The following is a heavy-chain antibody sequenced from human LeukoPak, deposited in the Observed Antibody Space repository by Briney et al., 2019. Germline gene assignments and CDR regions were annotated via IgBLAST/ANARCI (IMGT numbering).Heavy chain of an antibody. CDR2: ISRNSGSI. CDR1: GFTFDDYA. D-gene: IGHD6-19*01. CDR3: AHSGGQGAFDI. J-gene: IGHJ3*02. Sequence: PGGSLRLSCAASGFTFDDYAMHWVRQTPGKGLEWVSGISRNSGSIGYADSVKGRFTISRDNAKNSLYLQINSLRADDMALYYCAHSGGQGAFDIWGQGTMVTVSS. V-gene: IGHV3-9*03.